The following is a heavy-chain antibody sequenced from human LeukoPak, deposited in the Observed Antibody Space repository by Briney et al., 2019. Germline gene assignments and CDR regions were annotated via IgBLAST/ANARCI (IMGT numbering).Heavy chain of an antibody. J-gene: IGHJ6*03. V-gene: IGHV3-23*01. CDR1: GFTFSSYA. CDR3: ATHPYSSSEYYYYYYMDV. CDR2: ISGSGGST. Sequence: GGSLRLSCAASGFTFSSYAMSWVRQAPGKGLEWVSTISGSGGSTFYADSVKGRFTISRDNSKNTLYLQMNSLRAEDTAVYYCATHPYSSSEYYYYYYMDVWGKGTTVTVSS. D-gene: IGHD6-6*01.